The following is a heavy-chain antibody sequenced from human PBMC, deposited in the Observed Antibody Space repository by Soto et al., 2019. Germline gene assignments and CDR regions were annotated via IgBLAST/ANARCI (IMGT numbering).Heavy chain of an antibody. D-gene: IGHD2-2*02. CDR1: GYSFTSYW. CDR3: ARRLRYCSSTSCYTGIGYYYGMDV. V-gene: IGHV5-10-1*01. CDR2: IDPSDSYT. Sequence: GESLKISCKGSGYSFTSYWISWVRQMPGKGLEWMGRIDPSDSYTNYSPSFQGHVTISADKSISTAYLQWSSLKASDTAMYYCARRLRYCSSTSCYTGIGYYYGMDVWGQGTTVTLSS. J-gene: IGHJ6*02.